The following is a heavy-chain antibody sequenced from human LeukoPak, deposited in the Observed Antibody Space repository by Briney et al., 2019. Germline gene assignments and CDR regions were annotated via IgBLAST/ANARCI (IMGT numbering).Heavy chain of an antibody. CDR2: IYGSGNT. J-gene: IGHJ4*02. Sequence: GSLRLSCAASGFTFSSYAMSWVRQAPGKGLEWIGYIYGSGNTNYNPSLKSRVTMSIDRSKNQFSLKLTSVTAADTATFYCARETSLAGFASGLGFNYWGQGILVTVSS. CDR3: ARETSLAGFASGLGFNY. V-gene: IGHV4-59*01. CDR1: GFTFSSYA. D-gene: IGHD6-19*01.